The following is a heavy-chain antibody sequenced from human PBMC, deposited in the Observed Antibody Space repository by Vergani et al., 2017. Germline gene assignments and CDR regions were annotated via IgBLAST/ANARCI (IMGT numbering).Heavy chain of an antibody. Sequence: EVQLLESGGGLVQPGGSLRLSCAASGFTFSSYAMSWVRQAPGKGLEWVSAISGSGGSTYYADSVKGRFTISRDNSKNTLYLQMNSLRAEDTAVYYCATHPGYXSSWHNYYYYYMDGWGKGTTVTVSS. CDR1: GFTFSSYA. D-gene: IGHD6-13*01. CDR2: ISGSGGST. V-gene: IGHV3-23*01. J-gene: IGHJ6*03. CDR3: ATHPGYXSSWHNYYYYYMDG.